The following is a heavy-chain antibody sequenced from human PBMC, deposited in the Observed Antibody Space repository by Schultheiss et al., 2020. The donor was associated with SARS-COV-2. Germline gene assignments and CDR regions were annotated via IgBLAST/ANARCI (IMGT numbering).Heavy chain of an antibody. V-gene: IGHV1-3*01. D-gene: IGHD1-26*01. CDR2: SNAGNGNT. J-gene: IGHJ6*02. CDR1: GYTFTSYA. Sequence: ASVKVSCKASGYTFTSYAMHWVRQAPGQRLEWMGWSNAGNGNTNYAQKLQGRVTMTTDTSTSTAYMELRSLRSEDTAVYYCARADIVGASTSGYYGMDVWGQGTTVTVSS. CDR3: ARADIVGASTSGYYGMDV.